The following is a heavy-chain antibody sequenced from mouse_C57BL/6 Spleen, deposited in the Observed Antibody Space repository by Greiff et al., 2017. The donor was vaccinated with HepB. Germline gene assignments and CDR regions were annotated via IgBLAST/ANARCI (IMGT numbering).Heavy chain of an antibody. Sequence: EVNVVESGGGLVKPGGSLKLSCAASGFTFSSYAMSWVRQTPEKRLEWVATISDGGSYTYYPDNVKGRFTISRDNAKNNLYLQMSHLKSEDTAMYYCAREAIYDGYYVGYWGQGTTLTVSS. CDR3: AREAIYDGYYVGY. CDR2: ISDGGSYT. J-gene: IGHJ2*01. CDR1: GFTFSSYA. V-gene: IGHV5-4*01. D-gene: IGHD2-3*01.